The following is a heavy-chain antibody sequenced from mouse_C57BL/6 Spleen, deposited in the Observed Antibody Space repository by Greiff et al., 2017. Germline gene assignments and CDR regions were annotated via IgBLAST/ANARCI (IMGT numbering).Heavy chain of an antibody. V-gene: IGHV1-50*01. CDR2: IDPSVSYT. J-gene: IGHJ3*01. Sequence: VQLQQPGAELVKPGASVKLSCKASGYTFTSYWMQWVKQRPGQGLEWIGEIDPSVSYTNYNQKFKGKATLTVDTSSSTAYMQLSSLTSEDSAVYYCAGTAGIGLAYWGQGTLVTVSA. D-gene: IGHD3-3*01. CDR3: AGTAGIGLAY. CDR1: GYTFTSYW.